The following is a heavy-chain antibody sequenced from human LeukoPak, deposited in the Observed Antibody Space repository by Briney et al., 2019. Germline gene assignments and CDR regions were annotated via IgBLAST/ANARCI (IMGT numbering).Heavy chain of an antibody. Sequence: LETLSLTCSVSGGSLTNYYWTWSRQAPGKGLEWIGYVSYSGTTKYNPSLESRVTMSVDTSKNQLSLKLTSVTAADTAVYYCARYIAVAGTHFDYWGQGTLVTVSS. V-gene: IGHV4-59*01. J-gene: IGHJ4*02. CDR3: ARYIAVAGTHFDY. CDR2: VSYSGTT. D-gene: IGHD6-19*01. CDR1: GGSLTNYY.